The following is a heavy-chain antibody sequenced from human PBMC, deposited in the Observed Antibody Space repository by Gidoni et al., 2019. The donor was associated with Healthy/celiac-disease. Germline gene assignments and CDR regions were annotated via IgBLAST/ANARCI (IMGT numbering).Heavy chain of an antibody. CDR3: ARDKDGYNFGY. D-gene: IGHD5-12*01. CDR1: GGTFSSDA. CDR2: IIPIFGTA. Sequence: QVQPVQSGAEVKKPGSSVKASCKASGGTFSSDAISWVRQAPGQGLEWMGGIIPIFGTANYAQKFQGRVTITADESTSTAYMERSSLRSEDTAVYYCARDKDGYNFGYWGQGTLVTVSS. V-gene: IGHV1-69*01. J-gene: IGHJ4*02.